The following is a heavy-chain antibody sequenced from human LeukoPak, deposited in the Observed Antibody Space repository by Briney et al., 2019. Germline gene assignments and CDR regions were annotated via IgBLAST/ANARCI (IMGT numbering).Heavy chain of an antibody. J-gene: IGHJ6*03. D-gene: IGHD2-2*01. V-gene: IGHV4-39*07. CDR3: ARAFDCSSTSCRNYYYYYMDV. Sequence: SETLSLTCTVSGGSISSSSYYWGWIRQPPGKGLEWIGRIYTSGSTNYNPSLKSRVTISVDTSKNQFSLKLSSVTAADTAVYYCARAFDCSSTSCRNYYYYYMDVWGKGTTVTVSS. CDR1: GGSISSSSYY. CDR2: IYTSGST.